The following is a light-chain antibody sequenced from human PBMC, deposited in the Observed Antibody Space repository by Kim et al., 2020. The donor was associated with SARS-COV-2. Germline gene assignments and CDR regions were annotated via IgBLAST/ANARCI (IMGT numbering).Light chain of an antibody. V-gene: IGKV1-5*03. CDR2: KAS. Sequence: IQMTQSPSTLSASLGDRVTITCRASQNINTWLAWYQQKPGNAPKLLIYKASSLQRGVPSRFSGSGSGTEFTLTISGLQPDDFATYYCQQYSMSYTFGQGTKLEI. J-gene: IGKJ2*01. CDR1: QNINTW. CDR3: QQYSMSYT.